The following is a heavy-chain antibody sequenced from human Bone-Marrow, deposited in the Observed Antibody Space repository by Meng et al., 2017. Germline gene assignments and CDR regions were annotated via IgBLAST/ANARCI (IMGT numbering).Heavy chain of an antibody. Sequence: QGQLVQSGAEAKKPGSSVKVSCKASGGTFSSYAISWVRQAPGQGLEWMGGIIPIFGTANYAQKFQGRVTITADKSTSTAYMELSSLRSEDTAVYYCARETHYYDSRYFDYWGQGTLVTVSS. CDR3: ARETHYYDSRYFDY. CDR1: GGTFSSYA. D-gene: IGHD3-22*01. CDR2: IIPIFGTA. V-gene: IGHV1-69*06. J-gene: IGHJ4*02.